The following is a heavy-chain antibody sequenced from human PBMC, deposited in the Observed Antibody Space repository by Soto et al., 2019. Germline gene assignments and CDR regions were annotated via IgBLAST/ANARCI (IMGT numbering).Heavy chain of an antibody. D-gene: IGHD3-3*01. V-gene: IGHV3-48*02. CDR3: ARKGVAFDY. CDR2: ISGRGTTI. CDR1: GFSFSSYA. Sequence: GGSLRLSCAASGFSFSSYAMNWVRQAPGKGLEWVSFISGRGTTIYYADSVKGRFTVSRDNAQNSLFLQVDSLRDEDTAVYYCARKGVAFDYWGQGSLVTVSS. J-gene: IGHJ4*02.